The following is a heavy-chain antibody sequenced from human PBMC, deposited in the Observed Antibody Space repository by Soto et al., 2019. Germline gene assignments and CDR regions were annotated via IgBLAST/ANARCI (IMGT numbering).Heavy chain of an antibody. D-gene: IGHD1-20*01. CDR1: GGSIRVQSYY. V-gene: IGHV4-39*01. CDR2: SYYSGTS. J-gene: IGHJ5*02. CDR3: TRRYNWNDYYFDP. Sequence: PSEPLSLTCTVSGGSIRVQSYYWTWIRQTPGKGLEWVGSSYYSGTSYFNPALKGRVTISVDTSTNQFSLRLTSVTAADTAVYYCTRRYNWNDYYFDPWGQGTLVTVSS.